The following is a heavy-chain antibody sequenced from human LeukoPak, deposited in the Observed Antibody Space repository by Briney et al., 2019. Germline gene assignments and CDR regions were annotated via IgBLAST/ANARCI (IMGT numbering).Heavy chain of an antibody. D-gene: IGHD3-10*01. CDR1: GFTFSKYY. J-gene: IGHJ4*02. CDR2: MKEDGSEK. Sequence: GGSLRLSCAASGFTFSKYYMSWVRQAPGEGLEWVTNMKEDGSEKHYVDSVKGRFTISRDNAKNSLYLQMNNLRPEDTAVYYCLALRGDFWGQGTLVAVSS. V-gene: IGHV3-7*02. CDR3: LALRGDF.